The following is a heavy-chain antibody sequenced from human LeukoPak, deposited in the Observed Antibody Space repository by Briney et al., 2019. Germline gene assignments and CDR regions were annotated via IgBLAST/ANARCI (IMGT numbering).Heavy chain of an antibody. V-gene: IGHV3-21*01. CDR2: ISSSSSYI. D-gene: IGHD6-13*01. J-gene: IGHJ4*02. CDR3: AAPRWSSSWYYFDY. Sequence: GGSLRLSCAASGFTFSRYSMNWVRQAPGKGLEWVSSISSSSSYIYYADSVKGRFTISRDNAKNSLYLQMNSLRAEDTAVYYCAAPRWSSSWYYFDYWGQGTLVTVSS. CDR1: GFTFSRYS.